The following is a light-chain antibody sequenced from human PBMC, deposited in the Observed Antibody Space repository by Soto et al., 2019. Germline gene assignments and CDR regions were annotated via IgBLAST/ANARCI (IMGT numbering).Light chain of an antibody. J-gene: IGLJ2*01. V-gene: IGLV2-14*01. CDR3: SSSTINNTVL. Sequence: QSALTQPASMSGSPGQSITISCTGTSSDVGGYNYVSWYQRHPGKAPKLMIYEVSNRPSGVSNRFSGSKSGNTASLTISGRPAEDEADYYCSSSTINNTVLFGGGTKLTVL. CDR1: SSDVGGYNY. CDR2: EVS.